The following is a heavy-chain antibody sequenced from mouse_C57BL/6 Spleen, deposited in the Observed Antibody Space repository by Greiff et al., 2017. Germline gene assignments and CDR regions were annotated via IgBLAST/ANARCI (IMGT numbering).Heavy chain of an antibody. CDR1: GFNIKNTY. CDR3: ARKEAYSNYYFDY. J-gene: IGHJ2*01. V-gene: IGHV14-3*01. D-gene: IGHD2-5*01. Sequence: EVKLQESVAELVRTGASVKLSCTASGFNIKNTYMHWVKQRPEQGLEWIGRIDPANGTTKYAPKFQGKATITADTSSNKAYLQLSSLTSEDTAIYSCARKEAYSNYYFDYWGQGTTLTVSS. CDR2: IDPANGTT.